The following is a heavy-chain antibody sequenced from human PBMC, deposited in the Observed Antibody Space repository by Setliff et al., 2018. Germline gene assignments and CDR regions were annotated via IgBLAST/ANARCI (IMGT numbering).Heavy chain of an antibody. CDR1: GYTFTSYY. V-gene: IGHV1-46*01. CDR3: ARDGFEIVVVPATIYYYYYMDV. Sequence: ASVKVSCKASGYTFTSYYMHWVRQAPGQGLEWMGIINPSGGSTSYAQKFQGRVTMTRDTSTSTVYMELSSLRSEDTAVYYCARDGFEIVVVPATIYYYYYMDVWGKGATVTVSS. D-gene: IGHD2-2*01. J-gene: IGHJ6*03. CDR2: INPSGGST.